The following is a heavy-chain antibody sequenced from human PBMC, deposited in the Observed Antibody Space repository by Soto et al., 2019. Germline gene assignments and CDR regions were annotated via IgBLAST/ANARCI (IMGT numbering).Heavy chain of an antibody. CDR3: ARSTAYSESAFDI. J-gene: IGHJ3*02. V-gene: IGHV1-2*04. D-gene: IGHD1-26*01. CDR1: VYTFTGYY. Sequence: ASVKVSCKASVYTFTGYYMHWVRQAPGQGLEWMGWINPNSGGTNYAQKFQGWVTMTRDTSISTAYMELSRLRSDDTAVYYCARSTAYSESAFDIWGQGTMVTVSS. CDR2: INPNSGGT.